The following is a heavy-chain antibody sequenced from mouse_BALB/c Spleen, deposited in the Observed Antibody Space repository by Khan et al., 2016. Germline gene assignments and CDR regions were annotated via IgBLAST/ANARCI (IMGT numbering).Heavy chain of an antibody. Sequence: QVQLQQSGAELARPGASVRMSCKAAGYTFTSYTMHWVKQGPGQGLEWIGYVIPSNAYTNYNQKFKDKATLTADKSSSTAYMQLSSLTSEDSAVXYGASEGWLLGYFDYWGQGTTLTVSS. D-gene: IGHD2-3*01. CDR2: VIPSNAYT. CDR3: ASEGWLLGYFDY. CDR1: GYTFTSYT. V-gene: IGHV1-4*01. J-gene: IGHJ2*01.